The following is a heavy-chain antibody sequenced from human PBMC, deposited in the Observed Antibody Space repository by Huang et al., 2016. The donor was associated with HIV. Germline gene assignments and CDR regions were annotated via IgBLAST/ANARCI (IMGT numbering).Heavy chain of an antibody. J-gene: IGHJ4*02. CDR2: ISPILGTA. D-gene: IGHD2-15*01. CDR1: GGTFNDYS. Sequence: QVQLVQSGAEVKKPGSSVKVSCKASGGTFNDYSVSWVRQAPGQGLEWMGGISPILGTANYAQKFQGRVTINAYESTSTVYMKLGSLRSEDTAMYYCASSAYGGNDYWGQGTLVTVSS. CDR3: ASSAYGGNDY. V-gene: IGHV1-69*13.